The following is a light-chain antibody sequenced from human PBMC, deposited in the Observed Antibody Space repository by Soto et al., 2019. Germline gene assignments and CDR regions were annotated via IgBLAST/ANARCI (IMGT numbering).Light chain of an antibody. Sequence: DIQMTQSPSSLSASIGDRVTITCRASQGISNYLVWYQQKPGKVPTLLIYAASTLQSGVPSRFSGSGSGTDFTLTIHSLQTEDAATYSCQKYNTVPWTFGQGTKVAIK. CDR1: QGISNY. CDR2: AAS. V-gene: IGKV1-27*01. J-gene: IGKJ1*01. CDR3: QKYNTVPWT.